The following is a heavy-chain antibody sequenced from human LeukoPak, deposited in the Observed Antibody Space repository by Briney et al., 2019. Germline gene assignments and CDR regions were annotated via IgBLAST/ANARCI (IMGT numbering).Heavy chain of an antibody. J-gene: IGHJ4*02. Sequence: QPGGSLRLSCAASGFTFSSYAMSWVRQAPGKGLEWVSAISGSGGSTYYAGSVKGRFTISRDNSKNTLYLQMNSLRAEDTAVYYCAKSSSRYYDSSGQYTDYWGQGTLVTVSS. V-gene: IGHV3-23*01. CDR1: GFTFSSYA. CDR3: AKSSSRYYDSSGQYTDY. CDR2: ISGSGGST. D-gene: IGHD3-22*01.